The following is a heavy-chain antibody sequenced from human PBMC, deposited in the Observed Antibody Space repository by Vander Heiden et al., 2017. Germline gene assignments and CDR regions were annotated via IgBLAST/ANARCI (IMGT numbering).Heavy chain of an antibody. CDR3: AKDLSSWRSSGMDV. Sequence: EVQLLESGVGLVQPGGSLRLSCAASGFTFSSYAMSWVRQAPGKGLEWVSAISGSGGSTYYADSVKGRFTISRDNSKNTLYLQMNSLRAEDTAVYYCAKDLSSWRSSGMDVWGQGTTVTVSS. J-gene: IGHJ6*02. D-gene: IGHD6-13*01. CDR1: GFTFSSYA. CDR2: ISGSGGST. V-gene: IGHV3-23*01.